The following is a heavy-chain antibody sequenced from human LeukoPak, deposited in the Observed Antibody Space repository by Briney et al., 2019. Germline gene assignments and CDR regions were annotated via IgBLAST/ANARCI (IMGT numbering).Heavy chain of an antibody. CDR3: ARDGPFKSTLQYDYYYMDV. CDR1: GFTFSSYW. V-gene: IGHV3-74*01. CDR2: INSDGSST. J-gene: IGHJ6*03. D-gene: IGHD5/OR15-5a*01. Sequence: PGGSLRLSCAATGFTFSSYWMHWVRQAPGKGLVWVSGINSDGSSTRYADSVKGRFTISRGNAKNTLYLQMNNLRAEDTAVYYCARDGPFKSTLQYDYYYMDVWGKGTTVTVSS.